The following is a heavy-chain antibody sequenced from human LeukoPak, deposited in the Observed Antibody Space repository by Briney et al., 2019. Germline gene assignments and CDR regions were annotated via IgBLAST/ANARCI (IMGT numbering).Heavy chain of an antibody. D-gene: IGHD3-3*01. Sequence: PSETLSLTCTVSGGSISSYYWSWIRQPPGKGLEWIGYIYYSGSTNYNPSLKSRVTISVDTSKNQFSLKLSSVTAADTAVYYCARARKRNFWSGYWADYWGQGTLVTVSS. CDR2: IYYSGST. V-gene: IGHV4-59*08. CDR3: ARARKRNFWSGYWADY. CDR1: GGSISSYY. J-gene: IGHJ4*02.